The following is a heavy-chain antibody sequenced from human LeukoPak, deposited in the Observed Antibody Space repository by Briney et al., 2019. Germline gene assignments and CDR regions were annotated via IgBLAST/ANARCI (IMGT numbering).Heavy chain of an antibody. CDR2: IIPILGIA. CDR3: AREIGTIFGVPLFIWDV. D-gene: IGHD3-3*01. J-gene: IGHJ4*02. CDR1: GGTFSSYA. Sequence: SVKVSCKASGGTFSSYAISWVRQAPGQGLEWMGRIIPILGIANYAQKLQGRVTMTTDTSTSTAYMELRSLRSDDTAVYYCAREIGTIFGVPLFIWDVWGQGTLVTVSS. V-gene: IGHV1-69*04.